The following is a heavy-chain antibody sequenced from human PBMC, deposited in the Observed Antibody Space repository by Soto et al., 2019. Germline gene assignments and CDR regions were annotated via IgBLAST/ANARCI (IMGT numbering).Heavy chain of an antibody. V-gene: IGHV3-23*01. D-gene: IGHD3-3*01. CDR2: ISGSGGST. Sequence: EVQLLESGGGLVQPGGSLRLSCAASGFTFSSYAMSWVRQAPGKGLEWVSAISGSGGSTYYADSVKGRFTISRDNSKNTVYLQMNSVRAEDTAVYYCAKDQLYRSYDFWSGYYGGAWFDPWGQGTLVTVSS. J-gene: IGHJ5*02. CDR1: GFTFSSYA. CDR3: AKDQLYRSYDFWSGYYGGAWFDP.